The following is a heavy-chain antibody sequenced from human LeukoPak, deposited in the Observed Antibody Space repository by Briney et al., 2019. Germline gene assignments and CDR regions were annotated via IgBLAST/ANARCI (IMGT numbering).Heavy chain of an antibody. CDR2: ISGSGGST. J-gene: IGHJ4*02. Sequence: GGSLRLSCAASGFTFSNYAMSWVRQAPGKGLEWVSSISGSGGSTYYADFVRGRFSISRDNSKNTLSLQMNSLTAEDTAIYYCAIGGGISTPGHWGQGTLVTVSS. D-gene: IGHD6-13*01. CDR3: AIGGGISTPGH. V-gene: IGHV3-23*01. CDR1: GFTFSNYA.